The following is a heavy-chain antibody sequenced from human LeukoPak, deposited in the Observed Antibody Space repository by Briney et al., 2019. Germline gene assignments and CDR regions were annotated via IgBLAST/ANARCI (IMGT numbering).Heavy chain of an antibody. CDR1: GGSISSGGYY. V-gene: IGHV4-31*03. Sequence: PSQTLSLTCTVSGGSISSGGYYWSWIRQHPGKGLEWIGYIYYSGSTYYNPSLKSRVTISVDTSKNQFSLKLSSVTAADTAVYYCARTGPYCGGDCFRNLFDYWGQGTLVAVSS. CDR2: IYYSGST. CDR3: ARTGPYCGGDCFRNLFDY. J-gene: IGHJ4*02. D-gene: IGHD2-21*02.